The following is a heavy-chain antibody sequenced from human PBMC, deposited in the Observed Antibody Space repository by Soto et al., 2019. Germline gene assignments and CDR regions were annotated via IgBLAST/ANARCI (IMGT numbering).Heavy chain of an antibody. CDR2: IRSNAYGGTT. V-gene: IGHV3-49*04. Sequence: GGSLRLSCAASGFTFSSYYMNWVRQAPGKGLEWVGFIRSNAYGGTTEYAASVKGRFTISRDDSKSIAYLQMNSLKTEDTAVYYCTAQWGHTYGMDVWGQETTLTVSS. CDR3: TAQWGHTYGMDV. J-gene: IGHJ6*02. CDR1: GFTFSSYY. D-gene: IGHD1-26*01.